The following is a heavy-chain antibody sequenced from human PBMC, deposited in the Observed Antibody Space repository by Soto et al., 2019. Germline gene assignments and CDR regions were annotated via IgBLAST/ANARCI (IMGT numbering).Heavy chain of an antibody. CDR2: ISYDGSNK. Sequence: QVQLVESGGGVVQPGRSLRLSCAASGFTFSSYGMHWVRQAPGKGLEWVAVISYDGSNKYYADSVKGRFTISRDNSKNTLDLQMNSLRAEDTAVYYCAKPTISSWYYFDYWGQGTLVTVSS. D-gene: IGHD6-13*01. CDR3: AKPTISSWYYFDY. V-gene: IGHV3-30*18. J-gene: IGHJ4*02. CDR1: GFTFSSYG.